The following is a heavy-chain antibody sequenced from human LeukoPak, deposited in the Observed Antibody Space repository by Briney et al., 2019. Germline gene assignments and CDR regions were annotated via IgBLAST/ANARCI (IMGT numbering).Heavy chain of an antibody. CDR1: GGSISSYY. V-gene: IGHV4-59*08. CDR2: IYYSGST. J-gene: IGHJ4*01. Sequence: SETLSLTCTVSGGSISSYYWSWIRQPPGKGLEWIGYIYYSGSTNYNPSLKSRVTISVDTSKNQFSLKLSSVTAADTAVYYCARHRGLGYTYFYPYFDYWGQGTLVTVSS. D-gene: IGHD1-1*01. CDR3: ARHRGLGYTYFYPYFDY.